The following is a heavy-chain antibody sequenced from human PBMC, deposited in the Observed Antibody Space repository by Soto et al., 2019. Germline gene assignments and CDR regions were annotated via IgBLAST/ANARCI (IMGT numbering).Heavy chain of an antibody. V-gene: IGHV3-73*01. CDR2: IRSKANSYAT. CDR3: TRPGDYDILTGYYTDDY. D-gene: IGHD3-9*01. Sequence: GGSLRLSCVASGFTFKGAWMNWVRQAPGKGLEWVGRIRSKANSYATAYAASVKGRFTISRDDSKNTAYLQMNSLKTEDTAVYYCTRPGDYDILTGYYTDDYWGQGTLVTVSS. J-gene: IGHJ4*02. CDR1: GFTFKGAW.